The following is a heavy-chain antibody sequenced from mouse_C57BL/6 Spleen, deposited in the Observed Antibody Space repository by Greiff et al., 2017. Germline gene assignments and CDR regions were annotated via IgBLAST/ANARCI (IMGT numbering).Heavy chain of an antibody. D-gene: IGHD1-1*01. CDR3: ARGATVVPFDY. Sequence: VQLQQSGAELARPGASVKMSCKASGYTFTSYTMHWVKQRPGQGLEWIGYINPSSGYTKYNQKFKDKATLTADKSSSTAYMQLSSLTSEDSAVYYCARGATVVPFDYWGQGTTLTVSS. V-gene: IGHV1-4*01. CDR2: INPSSGYT. CDR1: GYTFTSYT. J-gene: IGHJ2*01.